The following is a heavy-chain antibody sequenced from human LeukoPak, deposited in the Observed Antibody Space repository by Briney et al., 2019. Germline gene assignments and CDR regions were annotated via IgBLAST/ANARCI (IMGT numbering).Heavy chain of an antibody. CDR3: ARRGYTSSWFNGDHYYYFYMDI. D-gene: IGHD6-13*01. CDR1: GYTFTSYD. CDR2: MNPNNGNT. V-gene: IGHV1-8*01. J-gene: IGHJ6*03. Sequence: ASVKVSCKASGYTFTSYDINWVRQATGQGLEWMGWMNPNNGNTGYAQKFQGRVTMTRNTSISTAYMELKSLTSEDTAVYYCARRGYTSSWFNGDHYYYFYMDIWGKGTTVTISS.